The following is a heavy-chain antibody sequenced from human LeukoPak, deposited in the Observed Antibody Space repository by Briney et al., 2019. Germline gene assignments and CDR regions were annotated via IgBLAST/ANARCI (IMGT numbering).Heavy chain of an antibody. Sequence: SETLSLTCAVYGGSFSGYYWSWIRQPPGKGLEWIGEITHSGSTNYNPSLKSRVTTSVDTSKSQFSLKLSSVTAADTAVYYCARAPSITGNTSPAGGAFDIWGQGTMGTVSP. D-gene: IGHD1-7*01. V-gene: IGHV4-34*01. CDR3: ARAPSITGNTSPAGGAFDI. CDR1: GGSFSGYY. CDR2: ITHSGST. J-gene: IGHJ3*02.